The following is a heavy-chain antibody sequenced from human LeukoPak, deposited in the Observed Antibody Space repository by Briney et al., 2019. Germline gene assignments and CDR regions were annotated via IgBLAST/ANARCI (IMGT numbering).Heavy chain of an antibody. Sequence: PGGSLTLSCAASGFSFGDSTMHWVRQASGKGLEWVARIRSKVDSYMTAYAESVEGRFIISRDDSDSRAYLQMNSLKTEDTAVYYCVGGPNGWTEYFERWGQGALVTVSS. CDR2: IRSKVDSYMT. CDR1: GFSFGDST. D-gene: IGHD6-19*01. CDR3: VGGPNGWTEYFER. J-gene: IGHJ1*01. V-gene: IGHV3-73*01.